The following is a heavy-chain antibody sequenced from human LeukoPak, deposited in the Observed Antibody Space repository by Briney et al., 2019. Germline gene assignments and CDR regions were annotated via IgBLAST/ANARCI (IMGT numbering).Heavy chain of an antibody. J-gene: IGHJ6*02. Sequence: KASETLSLTCAVSGGSISSSNWWSWVRQPPGKGLEWIGYIYYSGSTNYNPSLKSRVTISVDTSKNQFSLKLSSVTAADTAVYYCARDNWNYGSSMDVWGQGTTVTVSS. CDR3: ARDNWNYGSSMDV. CDR1: GGSISSSNW. CDR2: IYYSGST. D-gene: IGHD1-7*01. V-gene: IGHV4-4*02.